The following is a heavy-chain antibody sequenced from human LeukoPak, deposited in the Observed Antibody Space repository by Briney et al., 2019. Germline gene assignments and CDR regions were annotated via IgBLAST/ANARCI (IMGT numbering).Heavy chain of an antibody. V-gene: IGHV4-31*03. CDR2: IYYSGST. Sequence: SETLSLTCTVSGGSISSGGYYWSWIRQHPGTGLEWIGYIYYSGSTYYNPSLKSRVTISVDTSKNQFSLKLSSVTAADTAVYYCARAAARGPFDYWGQGTLVTVSS. D-gene: IGHD6-6*01. CDR3: ARAAARGPFDY. CDR1: GGSISSGGYY. J-gene: IGHJ4*02.